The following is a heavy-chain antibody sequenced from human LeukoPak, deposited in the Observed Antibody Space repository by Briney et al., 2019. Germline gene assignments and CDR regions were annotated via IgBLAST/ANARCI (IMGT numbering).Heavy chain of an antibody. CDR1: GGTFRTHA. CDR2: IIPIFGTP. D-gene: IGHD5-24*01. J-gene: IGHJ4*02. CDR3: AIAPRWDGYKRGYYFDY. V-gene: IGHV1-69*01. Sequence: ASVKVSCKASGGTFRTHAITWVRQAPGHGLELLGGIIPIFGTPSYVRKFQGRVTITVDDSTGTAYMELTSLGSEDTAVYYCAIAPRWDGYKRGYYFDYWGQGTLVTVSS.